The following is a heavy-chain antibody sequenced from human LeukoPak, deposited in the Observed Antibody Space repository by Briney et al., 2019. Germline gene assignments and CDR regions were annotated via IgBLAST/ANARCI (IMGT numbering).Heavy chain of an antibody. J-gene: IGHJ4*02. D-gene: IGHD6-13*01. CDR1: GFNFGDYA. CDR2: INWNGGST. CDR3: ARERGIAAAEEFDY. V-gene: IGHV3-20*04. Sequence: GRSLRLSCTASGFNFGDYAMSWVRQAPGKGLEWVSGINWNGGSTGYADSVKGRFTISRDNAKNSLYLQMNSLRAEDTALYYCARERGIAAAEEFDYWGQGTLVTVSS.